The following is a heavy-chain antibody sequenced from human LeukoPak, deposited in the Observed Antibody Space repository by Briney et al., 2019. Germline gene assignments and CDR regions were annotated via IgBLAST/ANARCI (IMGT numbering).Heavy chain of an antibody. CDR3: AKGMGYYDGMDV. Sequence: GGSLRLSCAASGLTFSSYAMTWVRQAPGKGLEWVSSLSGSGGYTYHANSVKGRFTISRDNSKNTLYLRMNSLRAEDTAVYYCAKGMGYYDGMDVWGQGTTVTVSS. J-gene: IGHJ6*02. CDR2: LSGSGGYT. CDR1: GLTFSSYA. D-gene: IGHD1-26*01. V-gene: IGHV3-23*01.